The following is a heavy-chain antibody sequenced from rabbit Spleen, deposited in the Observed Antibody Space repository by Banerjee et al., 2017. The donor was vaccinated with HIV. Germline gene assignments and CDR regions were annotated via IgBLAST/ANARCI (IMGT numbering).Heavy chain of an antibody. D-gene: IGHD1-1*01. Sequence: QSLEESGGGLVQPEGSLALTCKASGFSFSSSDYICWVRQAPGKGLEWITCIYGGSSGITYYASWAKGRFTIYRTSSTTVTLQMTSLTAADTATYFCARDPSSTTGYRVNLWGPGTLVTVS. CDR3: ARDPSSTTGYRVNL. CDR2: IYGGSSGIT. J-gene: IGHJ4*01. CDR1: GFSFSSSDY. V-gene: IGHV1S40*01.